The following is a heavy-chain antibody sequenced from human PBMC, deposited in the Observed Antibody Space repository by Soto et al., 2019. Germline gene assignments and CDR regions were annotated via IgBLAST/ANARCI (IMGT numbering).Heavy chain of an antibody. V-gene: IGHV4-59*01. CDR3: ARSGRDANNFDTAIDN. CDR2: IYYSGST. D-gene: IGHD2-15*01. CDR1: GGSISSYY. Sequence: QVQLQESGPGLVKPSETLPLTCTVSGGSISSYYGGWIRQPPGRALEWIGYIYYSGSTSYNPSLKSRVTISIDTSKNQFSLEVSSVTAADTAVYYCARSGRDANNFDTAIDNWGQGILVTVSS. J-gene: IGHJ4*02.